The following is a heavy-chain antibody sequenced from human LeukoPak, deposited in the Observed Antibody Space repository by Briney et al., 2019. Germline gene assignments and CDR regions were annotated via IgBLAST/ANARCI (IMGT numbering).Heavy chain of an antibody. CDR2: ISSSSSYI. CDR3: ARSRFLEWSPDY. J-gene: IGHJ4*02. D-gene: IGHD3-3*01. Sequence: GGSLRLSCAASGFTFSSYSMSWVRQAPGKGLEWVSSISSSSSYIYYADSVKGRFTISRDNAKNSLYLQMNSLRAEDTAVYYCARSRFLEWSPDYWGQGTLVTVSS. CDR1: GFTFSSYS. V-gene: IGHV3-21*01.